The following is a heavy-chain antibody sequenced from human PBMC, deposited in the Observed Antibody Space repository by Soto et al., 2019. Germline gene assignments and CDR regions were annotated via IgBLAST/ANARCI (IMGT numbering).Heavy chain of an antibody. CDR1: GFTFSTYP. J-gene: IGHJ5*02. D-gene: IGHD6-19*01. CDR3: ARDRGSTGWDP. V-gene: IGHV3-30-3*01. Sequence: PGGSLRLSCAASGFTFSTYPIHWVRQAPGKGLEWLAMISYDGSQKYYADSVKGRFTISRDNSKNTLYLEMNSPRDEDTAVYYCARDRGSTGWDPWGQGTLVTVSS. CDR2: ISYDGSQK.